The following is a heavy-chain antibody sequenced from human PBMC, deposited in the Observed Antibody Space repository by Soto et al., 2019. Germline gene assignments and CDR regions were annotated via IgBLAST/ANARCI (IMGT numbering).Heavy chain of an antibody. CDR1: GLTFSSYV. Sequence: GGSLRLSCAASGLTFSSYVMHWVRQAPGKGLEWVASISSGSSDTWYADSVKGRFIISRDNAQNSLFLQMNTLRPEDTAMYYCARVAYWGPGTQVTVSS. CDR2: ISSGSSDT. CDR3: ARVAY. V-gene: IGHV3-21*01. J-gene: IGHJ4*02.